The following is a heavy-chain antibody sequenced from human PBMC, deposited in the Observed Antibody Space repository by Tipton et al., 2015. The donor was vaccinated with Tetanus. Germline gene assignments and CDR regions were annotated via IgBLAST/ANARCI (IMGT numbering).Heavy chain of an antibody. Sequence: TLSLTCTVSGDSLSNGDYYWSWIRQPPGKGLESIGYIYYSGSTYYNPSLKSRVTISVDTSKNQFSLRLSSVTAADAAVYYCVRGRGLGAYSFGFEYWGRGTHVSVSS. CDR1: GDSLSNGDYY. V-gene: IGHV4-30-4*01. J-gene: IGHJ4*02. D-gene: IGHD5-18*01. CDR3: VRGRGLGAYSFGFEY. CDR2: IYYSGST.